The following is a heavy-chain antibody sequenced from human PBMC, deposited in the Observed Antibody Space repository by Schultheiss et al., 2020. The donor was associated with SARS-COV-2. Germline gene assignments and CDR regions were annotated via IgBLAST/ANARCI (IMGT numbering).Heavy chain of an antibody. J-gene: IGHJ5*02. V-gene: IGHV7-4-1*02. D-gene: IGHD2-15*01. CDR3: ANSGVAAGRERDWFDP. CDR2: INTNTGNP. Sequence: ASVKVSCKASGGTFSSYGISWVRQAPGQGLEWMGWINTNTGNPTYAQGFTGRFVFSLDTSVSTAYLQISSLKAEDTAVYYCANSGVAAGRERDWFDPWGQGTLVTVAS. CDR1: GGTFSSYG.